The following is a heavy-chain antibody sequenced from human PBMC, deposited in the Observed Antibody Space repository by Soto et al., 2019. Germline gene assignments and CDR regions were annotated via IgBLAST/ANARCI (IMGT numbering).Heavy chain of an antibody. CDR2: ISYDGSNK. CDR3: ARDPLDWIAVAGFDY. D-gene: IGHD6-19*01. V-gene: IGHV3-30-3*01. CDR1: GFTFSSYA. Sequence: QVQLVESGGGVVQPGRSLRLSCAASGFTFSSYARHWVRQAPGKGLEWVAVISYDGSNKYYADCVKGRFTISRDNSRNTLYLQMNSLRAEDTAVYYCARDPLDWIAVAGFDYWGQGTLVTVSS. J-gene: IGHJ4*02.